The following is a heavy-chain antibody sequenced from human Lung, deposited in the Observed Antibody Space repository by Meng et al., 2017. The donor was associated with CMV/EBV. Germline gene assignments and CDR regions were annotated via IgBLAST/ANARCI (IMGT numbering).Heavy chain of an antibody. Sequence: QAQRVESGGGVKKPGASVKVSGKASGYTFTNYGITWVRQAPGQGLEWMGWINAYNGDTNCAQTLQGRVTMTTDTSTSTAYMELRSLRSDDTAVYYCARVEVGITSGDYWGQGTLVTVPS. J-gene: IGHJ4*02. CDR1: GYTFTNYG. CDR2: INAYNGDT. CDR3: ARVEVGITSGDY. V-gene: IGHV1-18*01. D-gene: IGHD1-26*01.